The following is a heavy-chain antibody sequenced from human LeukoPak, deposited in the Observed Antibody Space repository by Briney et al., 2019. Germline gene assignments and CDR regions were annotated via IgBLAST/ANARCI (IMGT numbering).Heavy chain of an antibody. D-gene: IGHD6-19*01. V-gene: IGHV1-46*01. Sequence: GASVKVSCKASGYTLTSYYMHWVRQAPGQGLEWMGIIKPSGGSTSYAQKFQGRVTMTRDTSTSTVYMERSSRRSEDTAVDYCAKSHTLNTRQWLVQPQDYWGQGTLVTVSS. J-gene: IGHJ4*02. CDR2: IKPSGGST. CDR3: AKSHTLNTRQWLVQPQDY. CDR1: GYTLTSYY.